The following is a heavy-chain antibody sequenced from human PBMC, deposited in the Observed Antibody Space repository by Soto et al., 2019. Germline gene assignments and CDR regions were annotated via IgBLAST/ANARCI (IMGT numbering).Heavy chain of an antibody. CDR3: ARGGGGSYGDYGVDAFDI. Sequence: SATLSLTCPVSGSSIRSGGYYCSWIRKPPGNGLEWIGYIYYSGSTYYNPSLKSRVTISVGTFKNQFSLKLSFVTAAGMAVFYCARGGGGSYGDYGVDAFDIWGQGTMVT. CDR1: GSSIRSGGYY. J-gene: IGHJ3*02. CDR2: IYYSGST. D-gene: IGHD4-17*01. V-gene: IGHV4-31*03.